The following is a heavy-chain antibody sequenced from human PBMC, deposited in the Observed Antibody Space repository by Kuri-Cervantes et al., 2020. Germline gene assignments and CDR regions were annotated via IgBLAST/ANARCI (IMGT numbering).Heavy chain of an antibody. Sequence: SVKVSCKASGGTFSSYAISWVRQAPGQGLEWMGGIIPIFGTANYAQKFQGRVTITADKSTSTAYMELSRLRSDDTAVYYCARGPYSSGWRYGGYNWFDPWGQGTLVTVSS. CDR2: IIPIFGTA. V-gene: IGHV1-69*06. D-gene: IGHD6-19*01. CDR3: ARGPYSSGWRYGGYNWFDP. CDR1: GGTFSSYA. J-gene: IGHJ5*02.